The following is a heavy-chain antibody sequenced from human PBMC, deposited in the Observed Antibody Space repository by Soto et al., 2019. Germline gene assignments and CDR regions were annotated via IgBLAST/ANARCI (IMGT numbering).Heavy chain of an antibody. CDR1: GGSISSYY. J-gene: IGHJ4*02. CDR2: IYYSGST. Sequence: SETLSLTCTVSGGSISSYYWSWIRQPPGKGLEWIGYIYYSGSTNYNPSLKSRVTISVDTSKNQFSLKLSSVTAADTAVYYCARWGTMRLREGFDYWGQGTLVTVSS. D-gene: IGHD3-16*01. CDR3: ARWGTMRLREGFDY. V-gene: IGHV4-59*01.